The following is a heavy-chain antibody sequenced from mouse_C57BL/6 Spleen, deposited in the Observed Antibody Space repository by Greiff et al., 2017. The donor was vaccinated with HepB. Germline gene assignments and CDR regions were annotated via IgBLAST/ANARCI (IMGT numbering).Heavy chain of an antibody. V-gene: IGHV1-76*01. CDR3: AGGMDYGSSAWFAY. CDR2: IYPGSGNT. CDR1: GYTFTDYY. Sequence: VQLQQPGTELVKPGASVKLSCKASGYTFTDYYINWVKQRPGQGLEWIARIYPGSGNTYYNEKFKGKATLTAEKSSSTAYMQLSSLTSEDSAVYFCAGGMDYGSSAWFAYWGQGTLVTVSA. D-gene: IGHD1-1*01. J-gene: IGHJ3*01.